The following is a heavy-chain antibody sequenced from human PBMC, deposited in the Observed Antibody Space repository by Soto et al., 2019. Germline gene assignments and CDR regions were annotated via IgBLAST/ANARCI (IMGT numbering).Heavy chain of an antibody. CDR2: IIPILGPA. CDR3: ARAAKRYFDY. V-gene: IGHV1-69*06. CDR1: GGTFNTFA. Sequence: VHLVQSGAEVKKPGSSFNVSCKVSGGTFNTFAVSWVRQAPGQGFEWLGGIIPILGPAFYAQKFQGRVTITADKSTSTDYLELTSLISEDTAVYYCARAAKRYFDYWGQGTLVTVSS. J-gene: IGHJ4*02.